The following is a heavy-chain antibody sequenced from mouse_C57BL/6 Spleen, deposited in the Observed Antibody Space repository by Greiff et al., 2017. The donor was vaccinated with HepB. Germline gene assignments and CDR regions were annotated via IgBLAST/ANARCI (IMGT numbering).Heavy chain of an antibody. Sequence: QVHVKQPGAGLVKPGASVKMSCKASGYTFTSYWITWVRQMPGQGLEWIGYIYHGSGSTNYNEKFKSKATLTEDTSSRTAYLQISSMTSEDSAVYYCAREGSSWFAYWGQGTLVTVSA. CDR1: GYTFTSYW. J-gene: IGHJ3*01. CDR2: IYHGSGST. CDR3: AREGSSWFAY. V-gene: IGHV1-55*01.